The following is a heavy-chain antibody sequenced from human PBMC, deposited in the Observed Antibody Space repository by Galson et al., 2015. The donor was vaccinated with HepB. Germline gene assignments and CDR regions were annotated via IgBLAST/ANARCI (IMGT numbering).Heavy chain of an antibody. D-gene: IGHD1-26*01. CDR1: GFTFSSYG. V-gene: IGHV3-33*01. Sequence: SLRLSCAASGFTFSSYGMHWVRQAPGKGLEWVAVIWYDGSNKYYADSVKGRSTISRDNSKNTLYLQMNSLRAEDTAVYYCARVFYSGSYYGERDWFDPWGQGTLVTVSS. CDR3: ARVFYSGSYYGERDWFDP. J-gene: IGHJ5*02. CDR2: IWYDGSNK.